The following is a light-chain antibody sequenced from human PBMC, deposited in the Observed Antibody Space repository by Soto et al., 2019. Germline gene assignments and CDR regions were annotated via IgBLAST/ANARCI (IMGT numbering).Light chain of an antibody. CDR1: QSISRN. CDR3: QQSHSSPLS. Sequence: IQMTQSPSSLSASVGDRDTITCRASQSISRNLNWYQQKPGKAPELLIYTASNLQSGVPSRFSGSGSGTDFALTISSLQPEDSAVYYCQQSHSSPLSFGGGTKVEFK. V-gene: IGKV1-39*01. J-gene: IGKJ4*01. CDR2: TAS.